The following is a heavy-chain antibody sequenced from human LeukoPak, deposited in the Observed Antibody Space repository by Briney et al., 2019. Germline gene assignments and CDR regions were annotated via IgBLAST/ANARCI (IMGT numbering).Heavy chain of an antibody. V-gene: IGHV4-34*01. CDR2: INHSGST. D-gene: IGHD2-2*01. CDR3: ARGRRVVPAARVWWYYGMDV. Sequence: SSETLSLTCAVYGGSFSGYYWSWIRQPPGKGLEWIGEINHSGSTNYNPSLKSRVTISVDTSKNQFSLKLSSVTAADTAVYYCARGRRVVPAARVWWYYGMDVWGKGTTVTVSS. J-gene: IGHJ6*04. CDR1: GGSFSGYY.